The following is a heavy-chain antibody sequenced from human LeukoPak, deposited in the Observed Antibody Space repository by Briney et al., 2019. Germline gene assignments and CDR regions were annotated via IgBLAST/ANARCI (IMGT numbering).Heavy chain of an antibody. D-gene: IGHD6-13*01. Sequence: ASVKVSCKASGYTFSSYGISWVRQAPGQGLEWMGWISAYTGNTNYAQNLQGRVTMTTDTSTSTAFMELRRLRSDDTAVYYCARLIHRGYSSSWYVDYWGQGTLVTVSS. J-gene: IGHJ4*02. V-gene: IGHV1-18*01. CDR2: ISAYTGNT. CDR1: GYTFSSYG. CDR3: ARLIHRGYSSSWYVDY.